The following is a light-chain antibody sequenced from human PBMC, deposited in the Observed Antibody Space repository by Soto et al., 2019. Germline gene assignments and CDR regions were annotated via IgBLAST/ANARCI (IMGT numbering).Light chain of an antibody. CDR3: QSYDSGLSGSWV. V-gene: IGLV1-40*01. CDR2: GNN. Sequence: QSVLTQPPSVSAAPGQKVTISCSGSSSNIGNNYVSWYQQLPGTAPKLLIYGNNNRPSGVPDRFSGSKSATSASLAITGLQAEDEADYYCQSYDSGLSGSWVFGGGTKVTVL. CDR1: SSNIGNNY. J-gene: IGLJ3*02.